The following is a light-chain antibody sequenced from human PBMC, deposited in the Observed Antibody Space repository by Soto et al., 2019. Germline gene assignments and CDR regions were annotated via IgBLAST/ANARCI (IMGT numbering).Light chain of an antibody. CDR3: QQYGGSPLYT. CDR1: QSVSSSS. CDR2: GAS. V-gene: IGKV3-20*01. J-gene: IGKJ2*01. Sequence: EIVLTQSPGTLSLSPGERATLSCRASQSVSSSSLAGYQKKPGQAPRLLIYGASSRATGIPDRFSGSGSGTDFTLTISRLEPEDFAVYYCQQYGGSPLYTFGQGTKLEIK.